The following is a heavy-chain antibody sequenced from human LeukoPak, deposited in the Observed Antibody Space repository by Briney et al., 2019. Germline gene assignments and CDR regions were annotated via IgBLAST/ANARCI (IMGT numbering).Heavy chain of an antibody. CDR2: ISGSGGST. CDR3: AKSRTYDFWSGYFFDY. J-gene: IGHJ4*02. D-gene: IGHD3-3*01. Sequence: GGSLRLSCAASGFTFSSYAMSWVRQAPGKGLEWVSAISGSGGSTYYADSVKGRYTISRDNSKNTLYLQMNSLRAEDTAVYYCAKSRTYDFWSGYFFDYWGQGTLVTVSS. CDR1: GFTFSSYA. V-gene: IGHV3-23*01.